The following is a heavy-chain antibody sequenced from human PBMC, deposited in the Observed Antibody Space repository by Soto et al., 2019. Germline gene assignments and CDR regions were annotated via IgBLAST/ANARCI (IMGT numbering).Heavy chain of an antibody. CDR1: GDSVTSHY. V-gene: IGHV4-34*01. J-gene: IGHJ5*02. Sequence: SETLSLTCSFSGDSVTSHYLTWIRQSPGKGLEWIGEMNHSGSTHYNPSLKSRVTISVDTSKNQFSLKLSSVTAADTAVYYCAVTKGYSNLNWFDPWGQGTLVTVSS. CDR3: AVTKGYSNLNWFDP. D-gene: IGHD4-4*01. CDR2: MNHSGST.